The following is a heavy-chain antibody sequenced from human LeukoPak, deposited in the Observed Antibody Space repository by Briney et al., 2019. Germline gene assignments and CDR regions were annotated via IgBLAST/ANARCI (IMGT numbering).Heavy chain of an antibody. Sequence: ASVKLSCKASGCTFTVYFMHWVRQAPGQGLEWMGWINPNSGETNYAQTFQGRVTMTRSTSISTTYMELSRLRSDDTAVYYWSRAVRSSWDSFEYWGQGTRVSVSS. CDR1: GCTFTVYF. J-gene: IGHJ4*02. CDR2: INPNSGET. CDR3: SRAVRSSWDSFEY. D-gene: IGHD6-13*01. V-gene: IGHV1-2*02.